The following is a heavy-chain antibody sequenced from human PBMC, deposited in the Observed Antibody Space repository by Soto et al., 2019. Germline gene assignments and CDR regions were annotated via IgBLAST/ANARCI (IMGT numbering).Heavy chain of an antibody. CDR1: GGTFSSYA. CDR3: ARVGEGYSSSWLCFQH. CDR2: INPSCGTA. V-gene: IGHV1-69*06. J-gene: IGHJ1*01. Sequence: AAVKVSCKASGGTFSSYAMSWLRQAPRQGLEWMGVINPSCGTANYAQKFQGRVTMTGDTSTSTAYMELSSLRSEDTAVYYCARVGEGYSSSWLCFQHWGQGTLDTVSS. D-gene: IGHD6-13*01.